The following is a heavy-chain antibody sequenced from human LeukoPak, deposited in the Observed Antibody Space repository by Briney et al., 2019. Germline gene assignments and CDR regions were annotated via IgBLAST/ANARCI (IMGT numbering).Heavy chain of an antibody. CDR1: GFTVSSNY. D-gene: IGHD6-6*01. CDR3: ARDLGAARHNWIDP. CDR2: IYSGGST. J-gene: IGHJ5*02. V-gene: IGHV3-53*01. Sequence: PGGSLRLSCAASGFTVSSNYMSWVRQAPRKGLEWVSVIYSGGSTYYADSVKGRFTISRHNSKNTLYLQMNSLRAEDTAVYYCARDLGAARHNWIDPWGQGTLVTVSS.